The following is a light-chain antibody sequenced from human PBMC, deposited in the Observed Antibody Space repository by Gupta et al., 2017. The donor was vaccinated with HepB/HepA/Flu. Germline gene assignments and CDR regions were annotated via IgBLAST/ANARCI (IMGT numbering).Light chain of an antibody. CDR1: QGVSNR. CDR3: QQGNRFPYT. J-gene: IGKJ2*01. Sequence: DIQMTQSPSSVSASVGDRVTITCRASQGVSNRLAWYQQKPGKVPKLLIYAASNLQSGVPSRFSGSGSGTDFTLNITSLQPEDFATYYCQQGNRFPYTFGQGTKLEIK. V-gene: IGKV1-12*01. CDR2: AAS.